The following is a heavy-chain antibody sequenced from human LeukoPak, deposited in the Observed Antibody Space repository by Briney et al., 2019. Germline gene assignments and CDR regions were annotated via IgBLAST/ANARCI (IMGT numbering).Heavy chain of an antibody. Sequence: SETLSLTCTVSGGPISSGSYYWHWIRQPAGKGLEWIGRIHSSGSTNYNFSLKSRVTISVDTSKNQFPLKLSSVTAADTAVYYCARDPHGWPHDAFDIWGQGTMVTVSS. CDR2: IHSSGST. CDR1: GGPISSGSYY. J-gene: IGHJ3*02. CDR3: ARDPHGWPHDAFDI. D-gene: IGHD6-19*01. V-gene: IGHV4-61*02.